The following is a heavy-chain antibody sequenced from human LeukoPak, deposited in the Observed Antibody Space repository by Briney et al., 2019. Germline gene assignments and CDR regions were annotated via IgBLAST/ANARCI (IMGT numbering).Heavy chain of an antibody. CDR3: ARGAYYYDSSGYYLYY. D-gene: IGHD3-22*01. V-gene: IGHV3-74*01. Sequence: GRSLRLSCVASGFTFSSYWMHWVRQAPGKGLVWVSRINSDGSSTSYADSVKGRFTISRDNAKNTLYLQMNSLRAEDTAVYYCARGAYYYDSSGYYLYYWGQGTLVTVSS. CDR1: GFTFSSYW. CDR2: INSDGSST. J-gene: IGHJ4*02.